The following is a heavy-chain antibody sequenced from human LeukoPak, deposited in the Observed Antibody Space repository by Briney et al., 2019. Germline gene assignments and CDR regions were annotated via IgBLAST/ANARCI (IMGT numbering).Heavy chain of an antibody. CDR3: ARDASCSSTSCYLGWYYYYYGMDV. V-gene: IGHV1-2*02. CDR2: INPNSGGT. CDR1: GYTFTGYY. J-gene: IGHJ6*02. Sequence: ASVKVSCKASGYTFTGYYMHWVRQAPGQGLEWMGWINPNSGGTNYAQKFQGRVTMTRDTSISTAYMELSRLRSDDTAVYYCARDASCSSTSCYLGWYYYYYGMDVWGQGTLVTVSS. D-gene: IGHD2-2*01.